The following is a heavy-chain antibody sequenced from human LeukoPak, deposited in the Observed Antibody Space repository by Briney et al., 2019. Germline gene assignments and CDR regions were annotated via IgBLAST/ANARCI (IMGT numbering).Heavy chain of an antibody. J-gene: IGHJ4*02. CDR1: GDSISSGTFY. CDR2: IHYSGNT. D-gene: IGHD1-1*01. V-gene: IGHV4-39*07. Sequence: SETLSLTCTVSGDSISSGTFYWGWVRQPPGKGLEWIGSIHYSGNTYYNPSLKSPVTISVDTSKNQFSLKLSSVTAADTAVYYCAVQRGSPHEFDYWGQGTLVTVSS. CDR3: AVQRGSPHEFDY.